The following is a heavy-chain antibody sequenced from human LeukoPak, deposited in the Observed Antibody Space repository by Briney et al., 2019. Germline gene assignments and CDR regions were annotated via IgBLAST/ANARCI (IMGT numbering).Heavy chain of an antibody. D-gene: IGHD5-24*01. Sequence: PGGSLRLSCAASGFTFSSYAMSWVRQAPGKGLEWVSAISGSGASTYYADSVKGRFTISRDNSKNTLYLQMNSLRAEDTAVYYCAKGLVGDGYLDYWGQGTLVTVSS. CDR1: GFTFSSYA. CDR3: AKGLVGDGYLDY. V-gene: IGHV3-23*01. CDR2: ISGSGAST. J-gene: IGHJ4*02.